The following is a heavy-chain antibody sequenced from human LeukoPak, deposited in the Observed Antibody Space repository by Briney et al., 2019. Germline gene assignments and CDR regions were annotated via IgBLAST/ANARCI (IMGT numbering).Heavy chain of an antibody. Sequence: SETLSLTCTVSGGSLSRSSYKWGWIRQPPGKGLEWIGSIYYSGSTYYNPSLKSRVTISVDTSKNQFSLKRSSVTAADTAVYYCASQRAAARLPRGIDYWGQGTLVTVSS. D-gene: IGHD6-6*01. V-gene: IGHV4-39*01. CDR2: IYYSGST. J-gene: IGHJ4*02. CDR1: GGSLSRSSYK. CDR3: ASQRAAARLPRGIDY.